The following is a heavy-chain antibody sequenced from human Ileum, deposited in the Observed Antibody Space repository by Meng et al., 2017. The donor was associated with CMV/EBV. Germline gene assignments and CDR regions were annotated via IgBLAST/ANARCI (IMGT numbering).Heavy chain of an antibody. CDR3: AKREPDPF. J-gene: IGHJ4*02. Sequence: EVQLMGSGGGLVQPEGFLRLSCAASGFTFSSQTMSWVRQAPGKGLEWVSAISGSGGDTYYADSVKGRFTISRDNSKSTLYLQINSLRVEDTAIYYCAKREPDPFWGQGTLVTVSS. CDR2: ISGSGGDT. CDR1: GFTFSSQT. D-gene: IGHD1-14*01. V-gene: IGHV3-23*01.